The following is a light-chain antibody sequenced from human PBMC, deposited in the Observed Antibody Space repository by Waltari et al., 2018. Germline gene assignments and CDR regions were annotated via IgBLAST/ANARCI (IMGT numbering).Light chain of an antibody. CDR2: DVS. Sequence: QSALTQPASVSGSPGQSITISCTGTSSDVGGYNYVSWYQQHPGKAPKPMIYDVSKRPSGVSNRFSGSKSGYTASLTISGLQAEDEADYYCSSYTSSSTPVVFGGGTKLTIL. CDR3: SSYTSSSTPVV. J-gene: IGLJ2*01. V-gene: IGLV2-14*01. CDR1: SSDVGGYNY.